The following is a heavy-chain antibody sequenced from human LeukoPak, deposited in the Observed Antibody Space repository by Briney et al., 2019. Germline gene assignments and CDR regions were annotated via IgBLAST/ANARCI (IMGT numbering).Heavy chain of an antibody. Sequence: SETLSLTCAVYGGSFSGYYWSWIRQPPGKGLEWIGKINHSGSTNYNPSLKSRVTISVDTSKNQFSLKLSSVTAADTAVYYCARASRMVRGVIITLRGYYFDYWGQGTLVTVSS. D-gene: IGHD3-10*01. V-gene: IGHV4-34*01. CDR1: GGSFSGYY. CDR2: INHSGST. CDR3: ARASRMVRGVIITLRGYYFDY. J-gene: IGHJ4*02.